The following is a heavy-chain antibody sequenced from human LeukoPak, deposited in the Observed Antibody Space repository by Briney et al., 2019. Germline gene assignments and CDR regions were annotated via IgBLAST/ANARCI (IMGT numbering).Heavy chain of an antibody. CDR1: GGSISSDGYY. V-gene: IGHV4-31*03. CDR2: IYYSGST. D-gene: IGHD3-16*01. Sequence: SETLSLTCTVSGGSISSDGYYWSWIRQHPGKGLEWIGYIYYSGSTYYNPSLKSRVTISVDTSKNQFSLKLSSVTAADTAVYYCARDWGYSWFDPWGQGTLVTVSS. J-gene: IGHJ5*02. CDR3: ARDWGYSWFDP.